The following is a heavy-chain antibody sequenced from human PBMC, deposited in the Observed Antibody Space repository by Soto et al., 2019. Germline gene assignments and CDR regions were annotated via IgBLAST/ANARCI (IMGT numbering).Heavy chain of an antibody. CDR1: GFTFSNYA. V-gene: IGHV3-23*01. CDR3: AKDRGFGAGHRMDV. CDR2: ISARGGTT. Sequence: EVQLLESGGDLVQPGGSLRLSCEASGFTFSNYAMSWVRQAPGKGLEWVTGISARGGTTYYVDSVKGRFTISRDNSKNPVYLEMNALRAGDRAVYYCAKDRGFGAGHRMDVWGQGTTVTVSS. J-gene: IGHJ6*02. D-gene: IGHD3-10*01.